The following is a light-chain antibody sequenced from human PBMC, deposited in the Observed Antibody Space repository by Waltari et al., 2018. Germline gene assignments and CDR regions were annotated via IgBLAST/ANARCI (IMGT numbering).Light chain of an antibody. CDR1: QDISNY. V-gene: IGKV1-33*01. CDR3: QQYDNLPPMIT. CDR2: DAS. J-gene: IGKJ3*01. Sequence: DIQMTQSPSSLSASVGDRVTITCQASQDISNYLNWYQQKPGKAPKLLIYDASNLETGVASRFSGSGSGTDVTFTISSLQPEDIATYYCQQYDNLPPMITFGPGTKVDIK.